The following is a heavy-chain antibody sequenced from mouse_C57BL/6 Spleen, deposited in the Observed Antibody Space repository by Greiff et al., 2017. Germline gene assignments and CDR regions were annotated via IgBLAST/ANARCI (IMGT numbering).Heavy chain of an antibody. D-gene: IGHD2-13*01. CDR2: INPYNGGT. J-gene: IGHJ4*01. V-gene: IGHV1-19*01. CDR3: ARWDGEAFFYAMDY. CDR1: GYTFTDYY. Sequence: VQLKQSGPVLVKPGASVKMSCKASGYTFTDYYMNWVKQSHGKSLEWIGVINPYNGGTSYNQKFKGKATLTVDKSSSTAYMELNSLTSEDSAVYYCARWDGEAFFYAMDYWGQGTSVTVSS.